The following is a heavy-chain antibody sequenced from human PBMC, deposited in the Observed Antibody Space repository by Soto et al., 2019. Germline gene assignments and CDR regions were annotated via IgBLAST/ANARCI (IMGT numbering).Heavy chain of an antibody. Sequence: SETLSLTCPVSGGSISSGGYYWSWIRQHPGKGLEWIGYIYYSGSTYYNPSLKSRVTISVDTSKNQFSLKLSSVTAADTAVYYCARVVSSGECFDYWGQGTLVTVSS. CDR3: ARVVSSGECFDY. D-gene: IGHD3-22*01. CDR2: IYYSGST. J-gene: IGHJ4*02. V-gene: IGHV4-31*03. CDR1: GGSISSGGYY.